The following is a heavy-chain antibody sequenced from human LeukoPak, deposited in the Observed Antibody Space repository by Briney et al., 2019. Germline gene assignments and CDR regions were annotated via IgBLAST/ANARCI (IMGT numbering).Heavy chain of an antibody. D-gene: IGHD4-17*01. V-gene: IGHV4-39*01. J-gene: IGHJ4*02. CDR2: IYYSGST. CDR3: ARLEADDYGDRGSPGLPQAQSN. CDR1: GDSISSSSYY. Sequence: SETLSLTCTVSGDSISSSSYYWGWIRQPPGKGLEWIGSIYYSGSTYYNPSLKRRVTISVDTSKYQFSLRLSSVTAADTAVFYCARLEADDYGDRGSPGLPQAQSNWGQGTLVSVSS.